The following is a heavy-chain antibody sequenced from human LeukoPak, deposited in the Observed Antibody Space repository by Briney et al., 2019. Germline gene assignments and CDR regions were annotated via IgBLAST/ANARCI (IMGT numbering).Heavy chain of an antibody. CDR1: GYSISSGYY. D-gene: IGHD6-13*01. Sequence: KPSETLSLTCAVSGYSISSGYYWGWIRQPPGKGLEWIGSIYHSGSTYYNPSPKSRVTISVDTSKNHFSLKLTSVTAADTALYYCARPYSSTSRGSFQQWGQGTLVTVSS. CDR3: ARPYSSTSRGSFQQ. CDR2: IYHSGST. J-gene: IGHJ1*01. V-gene: IGHV4-38-2*01.